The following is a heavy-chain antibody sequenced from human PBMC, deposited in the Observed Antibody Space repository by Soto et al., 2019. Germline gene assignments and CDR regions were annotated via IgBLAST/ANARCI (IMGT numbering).Heavy chain of an antibody. J-gene: IGHJ5*02. D-gene: IGHD6-19*01. Sequence: GWSLRLSFAASGFTFSSYAMSLVRHAPVKGLEWVSAISGSGGSTYYADSVKGRFTISRDNSKNTLYLQMNSLRAEDTAVYYCAKDNPQWLISNWFDPWGQGTLVTVSS. CDR2: ISGSGGST. CDR3: AKDNPQWLISNWFDP. CDR1: GFTFSSYA. V-gene: IGHV3-23*01.